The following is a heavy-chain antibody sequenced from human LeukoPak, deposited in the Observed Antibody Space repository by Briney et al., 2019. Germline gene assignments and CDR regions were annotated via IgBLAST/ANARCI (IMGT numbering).Heavy chain of an antibody. Sequence: GRSLRLSCAASGFTFSSYGMHWVRQAPGKGLEWVAVISYDGSNKYYADSVKGRFTISRDNSKNTLYLQMNSLRAEDTAVYYCAKAYNDILTGDHSWGQGTLVTVSS. D-gene: IGHD3-9*01. J-gene: IGHJ4*02. CDR2: ISYDGSNK. CDR1: GFTFSSYG. CDR3: AKAYNDILTGDHS. V-gene: IGHV3-30*18.